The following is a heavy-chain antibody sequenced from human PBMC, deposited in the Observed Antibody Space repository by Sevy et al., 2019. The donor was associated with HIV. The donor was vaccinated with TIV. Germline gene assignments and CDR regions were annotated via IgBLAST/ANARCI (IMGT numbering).Heavy chain of an antibody. J-gene: IGHJ6*02. D-gene: IGHD3-10*01. V-gene: IGHV1-2*06. Sequence: ASVKVSCKSSGYSITDYYMHWVRQAPGLGLEWMGRINPKSGDTNTAQKFQGRVTMTRDTSINTAYMELTRLTFDDTAVYYCATTMIRGLTSGNVLDVWGQGTTVTVSS. CDR2: INPKSGDT. CDR1: GYSITDYY. CDR3: ATTMIRGLTSGNVLDV.